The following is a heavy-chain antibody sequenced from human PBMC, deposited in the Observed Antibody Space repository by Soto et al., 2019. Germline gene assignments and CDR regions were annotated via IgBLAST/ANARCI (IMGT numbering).Heavy chain of an antibody. CDR3: AKGGRYYDSSGPKKD. Sequence: QVQLVESGGGVVQPGRSLRLSCAASGFTFSSYAMHWVRQAPGKGLEWVAVISYDGSNKYYVDSVKGRFTISRDNSKNTLSLQMNSLRAEDTAIYYCAKGGRYYDSSGPKKDWCQGTLVTVSS. V-gene: IGHV3-30*18. J-gene: IGHJ4*02. D-gene: IGHD3-22*01. CDR2: ISYDGSNK. CDR1: GFTFSSYA.